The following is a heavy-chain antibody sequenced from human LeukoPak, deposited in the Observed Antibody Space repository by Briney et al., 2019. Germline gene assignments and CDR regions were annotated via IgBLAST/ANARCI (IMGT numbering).Heavy chain of an antibody. Sequence: GGSLRLSCAASGFTFSSYAMSWVRQAPGKGLEWVSAISGSGGSTYYADSVKGRFTISRDNSKNTLYLQMNSLRAEDTAVYYCAKRGDYDFWSGYYAPSDYWGQGTLVTVSS. CDR2: ISGSGGST. V-gene: IGHV3-23*01. J-gene: IGHJ4*02. CDR3: AKRGDYDFWSGYYAPSDY. CDR1: GFTFSSYA. D-gene: IGHD3-3*01.